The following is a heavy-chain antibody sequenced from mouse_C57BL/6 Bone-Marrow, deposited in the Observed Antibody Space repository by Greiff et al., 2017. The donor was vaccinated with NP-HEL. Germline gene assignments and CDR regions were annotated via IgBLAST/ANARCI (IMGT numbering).Heavy chain of an antibody. V-gene: IGHV5-15*01. CDR3: ARLEYYGSSYIDY. CDR2: ISNLAYSI. Sequence: EVHLVESGGGLVQPGGSLKLSCAASGFTFSDYGMAWVRQAPRKGPEWVAFISNLAYSIYYADTVTGRFTISRENAKNTLYLEMSSLRSEDTAMYYCARLEYYGSSYIDYWGQGTTLTVSS. D-gene: IGHD1-1*01. CDR1: GFTFSDYG. J-gene: IGHJ2*01.